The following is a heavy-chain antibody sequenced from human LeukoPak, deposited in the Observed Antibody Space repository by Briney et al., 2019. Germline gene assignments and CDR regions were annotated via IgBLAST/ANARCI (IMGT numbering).Heavy chain of an antibody. V-gene: IGHV4-31*03. D-gene: IGHD6-13*01. CDR3: ARRPAEGGSNGHYNWFDP. CDR2: IYYSGST. CDR1: GVSISSGGFY. J-gene: IGHJ5*02. Sequence: SETLSLTCTVSGVSISSGGFYWSWIRQHPGKGLEWIGYIYYSGSTYYNPSLKSRVTISVHTSNNQFSLKLSSVTAADTAVYYCARRPAEGGSNGHYNWFDPWGQGILVTVSS.